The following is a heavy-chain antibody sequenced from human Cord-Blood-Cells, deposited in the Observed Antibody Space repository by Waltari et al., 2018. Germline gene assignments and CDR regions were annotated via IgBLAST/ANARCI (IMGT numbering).Heavy chain of an antibody. V-gene: IGHV4-4*07. CDR1: GGSISSYS. D-gene: IGHD1-7*01. Sequence: QVQLQESGPGLVKPSETLSLTCTVSGGSISSYSWSWIRQPAGKGLEWIGRIYTSGSTNYNPSLKSRVTMSVDTSKNQFSLKLSAVTAADTAVYYCARDRGVTGTTRVWWFDPWGQGTLVTVSS. CDR3: ARDRGVTGTTRVWWFDP. J-gene: IGHJ5*02. CDR2: IYTSGST.